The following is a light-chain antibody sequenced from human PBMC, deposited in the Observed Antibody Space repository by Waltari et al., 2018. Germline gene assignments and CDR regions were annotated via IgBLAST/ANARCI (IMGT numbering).Light chain of an antibody. J-gene: IGLJ2*01. CDR3: SSYTSSSTVVV. CDR2: EVS. CDR1: SSDVGGYNY. V-gene: IGLV2-14*01. Sequence: QSALTQPASVSGSPGQSITISCTGTSSDVGGYNYASWYQQHPGKAPKLMIYEVSNRPSGVSNRFSGSKSGNTASLTISGLQAEDEADYYCSSYTSSSTVVVFGGGTKLTVL.